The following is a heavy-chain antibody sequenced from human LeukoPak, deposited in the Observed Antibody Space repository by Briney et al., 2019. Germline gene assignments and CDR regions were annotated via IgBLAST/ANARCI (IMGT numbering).Heavy chain of an antibody. D-gene: IGHD6-6*01. J-gene: IGHJ5*02. Sequence: GGSLRLSCAASGFTFSSYAMHWVRQAPGKGLEWVAVISYDGSNKYYADSVKGRFTISRDNAKNSLYLQMNSLRAEDTAVYYCARTYSSSSGENGWFDPWGQGTLVTVSS. CDR3: ARTYSSSSGENGWFDP. CDR1: GFTFSSYA. CDR2: ISYDGSNK. V-gene: IGHV3-30-3*01.